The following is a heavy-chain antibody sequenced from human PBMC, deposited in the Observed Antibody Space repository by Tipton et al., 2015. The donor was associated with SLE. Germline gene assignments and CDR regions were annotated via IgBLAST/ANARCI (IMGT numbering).Heavy chain of an antibody. CDR3: ARVSVAGSYYYYYGMDV. J-gene: IGHJ6*02. Sequence: RLSCAASGFTFSSYAMHWVRQAPGKGLEYVSAISSNGGSTYYANSVKGRFTISRDNSKNTLYLQMGSLRAEDMAVYYCARVSVAGSYYYYYGMDVWGQGTTVTVSS. D-gene: IGHD6-19*01. V-gene: IGHV3-64*01. CDR1: GFTFSSYA. CDR2: ISSNGGST.